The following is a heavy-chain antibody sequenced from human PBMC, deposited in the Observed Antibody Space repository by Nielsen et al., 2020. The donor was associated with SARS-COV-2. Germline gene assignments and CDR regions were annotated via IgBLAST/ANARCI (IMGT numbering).Heavy chain of an antibody. CDR2: IYYSGST. CDR1: GGSISSSPYY. D-gene: IGHD4-23*01. V-gene: IGHV4-39*01. CDR3: ARPSYSGARYFDL. J-gene: IGHJ2*01. Sequence: SETLSLTCTVSGGSISSSPYYWGWIRQPPGKGLEWIGNIYYSGSTYYNPSLKSRVTISVDTSKNQFSLKLSSVTAADTAVYYCARPSYSGARYFDLWGRGTLVTVSS.